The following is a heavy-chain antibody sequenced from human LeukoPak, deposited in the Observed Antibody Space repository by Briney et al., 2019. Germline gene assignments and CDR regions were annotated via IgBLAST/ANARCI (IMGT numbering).Heavy chain of an antibody. Sequence: PSETLSLTCTVSGGSISRYYWSWIRQPPGKGLEWIGYIYYSGSTNYNPSLKSRVTISVDTSKNQFSLKLSSVTAADTAVYYCARDSARGAFDIWGQGTMVTVSS. CDR2: IYYSGST. V-gene: IGHV4-59*01. CDR3: ARDSARGAFDI. CDR1: GGSISRYY. J-gene: IGHJ3*02. D-gene: IGHD3-10*01.